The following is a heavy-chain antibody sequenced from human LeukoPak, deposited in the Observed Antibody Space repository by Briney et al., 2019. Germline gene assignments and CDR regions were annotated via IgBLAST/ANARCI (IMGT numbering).Heavy chain of an antibody. J-gene: IGHJ4*02. D-gene: IGHD2-2*01. CDR2: IIPMFGTA. CDR1: GGTFISYE. Sequence: ASVKVSCKASGGTFISYEISWVRQAPGQGLEWMGGIIPMFGTAQYAQKFQGRVTITADKSTSTAYMELSSLRSEDTAVYYCASGTTDIVVVPATLRNYYFDYWGQGTLVTVSS. V-gene: IGHV1-69*06. CDR3: ASGTTDIVVVPATLRNYYFDY.